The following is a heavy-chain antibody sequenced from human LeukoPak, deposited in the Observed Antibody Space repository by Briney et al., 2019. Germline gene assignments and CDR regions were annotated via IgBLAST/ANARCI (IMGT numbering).Heavy chain of an antibody. V-gene: IGHV3-30*04. Sequence: GRSLRLSCAASGFTFSTYAMHWVRQAPGKGLEWVAVISYDGSNKYYADSVKGRFTISRDNSKNTLYLQMNSLRAEDTAVYYCARVMGRSYVSSGWYGEFDYWGQGTLVTVSS. CDR2: ISYDGSNK. D-gene: IGHD6-19*01. CDR3: ARVMGRSYVSSGWYGEFDY. J-gene: IGHJ4*02. CDR1: GFTFSTYA.